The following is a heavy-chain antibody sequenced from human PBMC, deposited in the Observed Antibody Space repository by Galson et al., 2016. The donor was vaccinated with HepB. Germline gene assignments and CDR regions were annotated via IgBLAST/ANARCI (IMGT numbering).Heavy chain of an antibody. V-gene: IGHV3-23*01. CDR2: ISGSGGST. CDR1: GFTFRSNV. J-gene: IGHJ4*02. CDR3: AKDLLGGAFIPYFFDY. D-gene: IGHD1-26*01. Sequence: SLRLSCAASGFTFRSNVINWVRQAPGKGLEWVSGISGSGGSTYYADSVRGRFTISRDNFKNTLYLQMNSLRAEDTAVYYCAKDLLGGAFIPYFFDYWGQGTLVTVSS.